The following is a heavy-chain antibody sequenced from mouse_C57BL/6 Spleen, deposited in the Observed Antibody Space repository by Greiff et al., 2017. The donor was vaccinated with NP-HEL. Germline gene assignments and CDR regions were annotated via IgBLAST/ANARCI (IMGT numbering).Heavy chain of an antibody. D-gene: IGHD1-1*01. Sequence: VMLVESGPELVKPGASVKLSCKASGYTFTSYDINWVKQRPGQGLEWIGWIYPRDGSTKYNEKFKGKATLTVDTSSSTAYMELHSLTSEDSAVYFCARERDLRYWYFDVWGTGTTVTVSS. V-gene: IGHV1-85*01. CDR3: ARERDLRYWYFDV. CDR2: IYPRDGST. CDR1: GYTFTSYD. J-gene: IGHJ1*03.